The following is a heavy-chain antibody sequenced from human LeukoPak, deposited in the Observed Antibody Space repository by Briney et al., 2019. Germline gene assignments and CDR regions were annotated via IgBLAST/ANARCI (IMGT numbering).Heavy chain of an antibody. CDR3: ARVDGSVDY. CDR2: INTKSGMT. D-gene: IGHD3-22*01. V-gene: IGHV1-8*03. J-gene: IGHJ4*02. CDR1: GYTFTRYD. Sequence: ASVKVSCKASGYTFTRYDINWVRQATGQGLEWMGWINTKSGMTGHAQKFQGRININKDTSISKVYMEVRSLSSEDTAVYFCARVDGSVDYWGQGTPVTVSS.